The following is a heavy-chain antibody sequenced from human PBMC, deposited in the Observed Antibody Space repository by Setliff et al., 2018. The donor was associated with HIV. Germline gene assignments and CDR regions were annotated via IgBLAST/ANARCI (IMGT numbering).Heavy chain of an antibody. CDR2: IKTKSDGETA. V-gene: IGHV3-15*01. CDR3: ARVRLYNSALDY. CDR1: GFTFSHAW. Sequence: KAGGSLRLSCAASGFTFSHAWMTWVRQAPGKGLEWVGRIKTKSDGETADYAAPVKGRFTISRDDSKNTLYLQMNSLRPEGTAVYFCARVRLYNSALDYWGQGTLVTVSS. D-gene: IGHD3-22*01. J-gene: IGHJ4*02.